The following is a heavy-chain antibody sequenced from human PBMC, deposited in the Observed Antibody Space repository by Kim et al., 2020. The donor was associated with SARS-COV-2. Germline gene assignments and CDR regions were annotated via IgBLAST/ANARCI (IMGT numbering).Heavy chain of an antibody. CDR1: GYSFTSYW. Sequence: GESLKISCKGSGYSFTSYWIGWVRQMPGKGLEWMGIIYPGDSDTRYSPSFQGQVTISADKSISTAYLQWSSLKASDTAMYYCARRGMGYCSSTSCYTDYYYGMDVWGQGTTVTVSS. D-gene: IGHD2-2*02. CDR2: IYPGDSDT. J-gene: IGHJ6*02. CDR3: ARRGMGYCSSTSCYTDYYYGMDV. V-gene: IGHV5-51*01.